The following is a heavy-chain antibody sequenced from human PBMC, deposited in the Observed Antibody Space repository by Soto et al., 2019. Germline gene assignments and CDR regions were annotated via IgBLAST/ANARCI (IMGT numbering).Heavy chain of an antibody. J-gene: IGHJ4*02. CDR3: ARSRKRNSGSSRDFDY. V-gene: IGHV1-69*01. CDR2: IIPIFGTA. D-gene: IGHD1-26*01. Sequence: QVQLVQSGAEVKKPGSSVKVSCKASGGTFSSYAISWVRQAPGQGLEWIGGIIPIFGTANYAQKFQGRVTITADESTSTAYMELSSLRSEDTAVYYCARSRKRNSGSSRDFDYWGQGTLVTVSS. CDR1: GGTFSSYA.